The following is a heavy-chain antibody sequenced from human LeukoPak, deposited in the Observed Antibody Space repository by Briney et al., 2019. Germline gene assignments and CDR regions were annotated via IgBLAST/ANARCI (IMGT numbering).Heavy chain of an antibody. CDR1: GYTLTALS. D-gene: IGHD2-15*01. V-gene: IGHV1-24*01. Sequence: ASVKISCKVSGYTLTALSMHWVRQAPGKGLEWMGGFDPEDGERNYAQKFQGRVTMTEDTSTDTASGELSSLRSEDTAVYYCAADRSSRDAFEIWGQRTMVTVSS. CDR3: AADRSSRDAFEI. J-gene: IGHJ3*02. CDR2: FDPEDGER.